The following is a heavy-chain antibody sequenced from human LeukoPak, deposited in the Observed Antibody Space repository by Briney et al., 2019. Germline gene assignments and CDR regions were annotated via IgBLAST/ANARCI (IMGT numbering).Heavy chain of an antibody. CDR1: GFTFSSYA. J-gene: IGHJ4*02. CDR3: ARDRETYSSSWEFDY. Sequence: GRSLRLSCAASGFTFSSYAMHWVRQAPGKGLEWVAVISYDGSNKYYADFVKGRFTISRDNSKNTLYLQMNSLRAEDTAVYYCARDRETYSSSWEFDYWGQGTLVTVSS. CDR2: ISYDGSNK. D-gene: IGHD6-13*01. V-gene: IGHV3-30-3*01.